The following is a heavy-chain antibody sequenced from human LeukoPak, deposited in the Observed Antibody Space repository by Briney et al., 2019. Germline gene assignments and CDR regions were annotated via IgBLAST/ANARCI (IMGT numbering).Heavy chain of an antibody. Sequence: SETLSLTCTVSGGSISSYYWSWIRQPAGKGLEWIGRIYTSGSTNYNPSLKSRVTMSVDTPKNQFSLKLSSVTAADTAVYYCARSGYDYVWGSYRYSSYYYYYMDVWGKGTTVTVSS. J-gene: IGHJ6*03. CDR1: GGSISSYY. D-gene: IGHD3-16*02. CDR2: IYTSGST. CDR3: ARSGYDYVWGSYRYSSYYYYYMDV. V-gene: IGHV4-4*07.